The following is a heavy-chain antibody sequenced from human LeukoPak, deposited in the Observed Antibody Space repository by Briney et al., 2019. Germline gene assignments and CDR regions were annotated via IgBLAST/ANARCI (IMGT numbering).Heavy chain of an antibody. J-gene: IGHJ3*02. V-gene: IGHV1-69*13. CDR3: AREGVYCSSTSCRAPGAFDI. D-gene: IGHD2-2*01. CDR2: IIPIFGTA. Sequence: GASVKVSCKASGGTFSSYAISWVRQAPGQGLEWMGGIIPIFGTANYAQKFQGRVTITADESTSTAYMELSSLRSEDTAVYYCAREGVYCSSTSCRAPGAFDIWGQGTMVTVSS. CDR1: GGTFSSYA.